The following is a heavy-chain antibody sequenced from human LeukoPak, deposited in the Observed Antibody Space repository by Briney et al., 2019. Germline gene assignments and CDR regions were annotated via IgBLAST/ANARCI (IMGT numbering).Heavy chain of an antibody. CDR3: ARHLTYFKCGSVYTDYYFDK. CDR2: INYRGST. J-gene: IGHJ4*02. Sequence: PSETLSLTCTVSGGSINNSSYFWGWLRQSPGQELKWFARINYRGSTYYNPSLKSRVTIFLDTSESQVSLRLYSVTAADTAVYYCARHLTYFKCGSVYTDYYFDKWGQGTLVTVSS. CDR1: GGSINNSSYF. D-gene: IGHD5/OR15-5a*01. V-gene: IGHV4-39*01.